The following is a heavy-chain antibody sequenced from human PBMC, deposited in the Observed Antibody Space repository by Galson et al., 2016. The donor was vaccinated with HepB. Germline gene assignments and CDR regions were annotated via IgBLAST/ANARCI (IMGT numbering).Heavy chain of an antibody. Sequence: SLRLSCAASGFTFSNYAMSWVRQAPGKGLEWVAAISNSGEITFYTDSVGGRFAVSRDNSMNTLFLQMDSLRADDTAVYYCVKDNIGVVTSFDFWGQGTLVTVSS. J-gene: IGHJ4*02. CDR3: VKDNIGVVTSFDF. D-gene: IGHD4-23*01. CDR1: GFTFSNYA. CDR2: ISNSGEIT. V-gene: IGHV3-23*01.